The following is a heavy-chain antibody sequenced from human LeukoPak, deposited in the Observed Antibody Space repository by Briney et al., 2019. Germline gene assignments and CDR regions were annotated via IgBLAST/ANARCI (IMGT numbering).Heavy chain of an antibody. J-gene: IGHJ4*02. CDR2: ISSSSSTI. V-gene: IGHV3-48*01. Sequence: GSLRLSCTASGSTFSTYSMTWVRQAPGKGLEWVSYISSSSSTIDYVDSVKGRLTISRDNAKNSLSLQMNSLRAEDTAVYYCARAIGYCSDGSCYHFFDYWGQGTLVTVSS. CDR3: ARAIGYCSDGSCYHFFDY. CDR1: GSTFSTYS. D-gene: IGHD2-15*01.